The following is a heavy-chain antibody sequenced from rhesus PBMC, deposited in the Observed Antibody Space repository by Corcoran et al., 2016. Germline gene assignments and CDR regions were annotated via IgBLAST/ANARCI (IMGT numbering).Heavy chain of an antibody. CDR1: GYTFTSFS. V-gene: IGHV1-200*01. Sequence: QVQLVQSGAEVKKPGASVKLSCKASGYTFTSFSINWVSQSPGQGLVWKGLIKTRNRNTGYEQKVQGRVTKTRETSRNTATRELSSLRAEETAVYYCARGSGYYNIWTGYPDFDYWGQGVLVTVS. CDR2: IKTRNRNT. D-gene: IGHD3-3*01. J-gene: IGHJ4*01. CDR3: ARGSGYYNIWTGYPDFDY.